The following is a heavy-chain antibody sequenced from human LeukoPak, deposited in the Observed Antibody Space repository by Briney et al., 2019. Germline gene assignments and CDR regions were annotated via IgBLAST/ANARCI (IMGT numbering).Heavy chain of an antibody. Sequence: SEALSLTCSVSGGSISSGGYYWSWIRQHPGKGLEWVGYVPYSGSTFYNPSLKSRVTISLDTTKNQFSLRLTSVTAADTAVYYCAVKIAAAGFYWGQGTLVTVSS. CDR3: AVKIAAAGFY. D-gene: IGHD6-13*01. J-gene: IGHJ4*02. CDR2: VPYSGST. CDR1: GGSISSGGYY. V-gene: IGHV4-31*03.